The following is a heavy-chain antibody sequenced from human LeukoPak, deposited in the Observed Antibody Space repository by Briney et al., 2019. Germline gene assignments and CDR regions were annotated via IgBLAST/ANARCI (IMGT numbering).Heavy chain of an antibody. CDR2: ITNDGSST. CDR1: GLTFSSHW. J-gene: IGHJ4*02. D-gene: IGHD6-19*01. CDR3: ARTAVAITLYYFDY. Sequence: GGSLRLSCAASGLTFSSHWMHWVRQAPGKGLVWVSRITNDGSSTTYADSVKGRFTISRDNAKNSLYLQMNSLRAEDTAVYYCARTAVAITLYYFDYWGQGTLVTVSS. V-gene: IGHV3-74*01.